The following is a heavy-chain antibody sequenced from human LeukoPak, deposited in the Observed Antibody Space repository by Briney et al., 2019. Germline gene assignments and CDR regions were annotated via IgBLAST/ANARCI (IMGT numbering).Heavy chain of an antibody. J-gene: IGHJ5*02. CDR1: GFTFSSYA. D-gene: IGHD6-13*01. CDR2: ISGSGGST. CDR3: AKDLVAAADQGWFDP. V-gene: IGHV3-23*01. Sequence: PGGSLRLSCAASGFTFSSYAMSWVRQAPGKGLEWVSAISGSGGSTYYADSVKGRCTISRDNSKNTLYLQMNSLRAEHTAVYYCAKDLVAAADQGWFDPWGQGTLVTVSS.